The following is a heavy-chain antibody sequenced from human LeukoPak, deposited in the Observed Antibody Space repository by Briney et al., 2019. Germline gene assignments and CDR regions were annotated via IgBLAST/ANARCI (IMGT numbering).Heavy chain of an antibody. CDR1: GGTFSSYA. Sequence: ASVKVSSKASGGTFSSYAISWVRQAPGQGLEWMGGIIPIFGTANYAQKVQGRVTITADESTSTAYMELSSLRSEDTAVYYCARGPSSSWQTYYYYMDVWGKGTTVTVSS. D-gene: IGHD6-13*01. CDR2: IIPIFGTA. J-gene: IGHJ6*03. V-gene: IGHV1-69*13. CDR3: ARGPSSSWQTYYYYMDV.